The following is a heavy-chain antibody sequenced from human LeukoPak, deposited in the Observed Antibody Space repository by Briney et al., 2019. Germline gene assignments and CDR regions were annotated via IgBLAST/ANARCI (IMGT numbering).Heavy chain of an antibody. D-gene: IGHD3-10*01. Sequence: GGSLRLSCAASGFTVSSNYMSWVRQAPGKGLEWVSVIYSGGSTNYADSVMGRFTISRDNSKNTLYLQMNSLRAEDTAVYYCARDDYYGSRRGPLWGQGTLVTVSS. J-gene: IGHJ4*02. CDR1: GFTVSSNY. CDR3: ARDDYYGSRRGPL. V-gene: IGHV3-66*01. CDR2: IYSGGST.